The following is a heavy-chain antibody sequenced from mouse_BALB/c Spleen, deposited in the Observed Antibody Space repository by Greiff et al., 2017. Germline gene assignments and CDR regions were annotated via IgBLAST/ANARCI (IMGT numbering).Heavy chain of an antibody. CDR3: ARYDCDGGWFAY. CDR2: IWSGGST. J-gene: IGHJ3*01. V-gene: IGHV2-2*02. D-gene: IGHD2-4*01. Sequence: VQLQQSGPGLVQPSQSLSITCTVSGFSLTGYGVHWVRQSPGKGLEWLGVIWSGGSTDYNAAFITRLSNSKDNSKSQVFFKMNSLQANDTAIYYCARYDCDGGWFAYWGQGTLVTVSA. CDR1: GFSLTGYG.